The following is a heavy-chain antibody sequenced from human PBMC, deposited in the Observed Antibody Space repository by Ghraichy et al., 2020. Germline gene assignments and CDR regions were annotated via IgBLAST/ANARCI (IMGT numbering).Heavy chain of an antibody. D-gene: IGHD3-9*01. J-gene: IGHJ6*02. Sequence: SETLSLTCTVSGGSISSSSYYWGWIRQPPGKGLEWIGSIYYSGSTYYNPSLKSRVTISVDTSKNQFSLKLSSVTAADTAVYYCARDRDREYYDILTGYYRMYYYYGMDVWGQGTTVTVSS. CDR3: ARDRDREYYDILTGYYRMYYYYGMDV. V-gene: IGHV4-39*07. CDR1: GGSISSSSYY. CDR2: IYYSGST.